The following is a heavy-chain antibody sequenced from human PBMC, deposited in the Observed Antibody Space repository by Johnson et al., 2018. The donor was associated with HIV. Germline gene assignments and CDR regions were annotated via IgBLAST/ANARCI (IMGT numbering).Heavy chain of an antibody. CDR3: ARDNMLWELHGFDI. V-gene: IGHV3-30-3*01. CDR2: VGHDGGIY. J-gene: IGHJ3*02. Sequence: QVQLVESGGGVVQPGTSLRLSCVASGFTFSSYAMHWVRQAPGQGLEWVAHVGHDGGIYPYAESVKGRFTVYRDNSKNTLYLQMNNLGAEDTAVYYCARDNMLWELHGFDIWGQGTMVTVSA. D-gene: IGHD3-10*02. CDR1: GFTFSSYA.